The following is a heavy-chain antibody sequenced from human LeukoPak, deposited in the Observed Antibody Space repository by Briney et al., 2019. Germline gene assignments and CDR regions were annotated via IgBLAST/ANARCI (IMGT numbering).Heavy chain of an antibody. V-gene: IGHV6-1*01. D-gene: IGHD2-15*01. J-gene: IGHJ6*03. Sequence: SQTLSLTCAISGDSVSSNSAAWNWLRQSPSRGLEWLGRTYYRSKWYNDYAVSVKSRITINPDTSKNQFSLQLNSVTPEDTAVYYCAGSPKYYYYMDVWGKGTTVTVSS. CDR1: GDSVSSNSAA. CDR2: TYYRSKWYN. CDR3: AGSPKYYYYMDV.